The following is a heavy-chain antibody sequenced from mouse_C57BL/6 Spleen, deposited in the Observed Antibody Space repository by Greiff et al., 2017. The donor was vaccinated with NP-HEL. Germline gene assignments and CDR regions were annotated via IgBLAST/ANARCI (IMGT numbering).Heavy chain of an antibody. CDR3: AKNNGPITTVVGYFDV. V-gene: IGHV2-5*01. CDR1: GFSLTSYG. Sequence: VQLQESGPGLVQPSQSLSITCTVSGFSLTSYGVHWVRQSPGKGLEWLGVIWRGGSTDYNAAFMSRLSITKDNSESQVFIKMNSLQADDTAIYYCAKNNGPITTVVGYFDVWGTETTVTVSS. J-gene: IGHJ1*03. D-gene: IGHD1-1*01. CDR2: IWRGGST.